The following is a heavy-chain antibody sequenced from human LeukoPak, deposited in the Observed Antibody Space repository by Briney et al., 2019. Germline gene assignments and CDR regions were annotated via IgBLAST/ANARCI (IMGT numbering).Heavy chain of an antibody. Sequence: GGSLRLSCAASGFTFRSYSMNWVRQAPGKRLEWVSSINSRGNDKYYAESVKGRFTISRDNAKNSLYLQMNNLRVEDTAVYYCAREGSIVPHQDLDCWGQGSLVTVSS. CDR3: AREGSIVPHQDLDC. J-gene: IGHJ4*02. CDR1: GFTFRSYS. D-gene: IGHD2-21*01. V-gene: IGHV3-21*01. CDR2: INSRGNDK.